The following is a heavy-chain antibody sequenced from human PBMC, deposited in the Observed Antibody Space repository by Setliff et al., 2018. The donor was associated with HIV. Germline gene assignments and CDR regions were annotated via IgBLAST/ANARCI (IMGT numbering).Heavy chain of an antibody. CDR3: VRSDRGGVDY. V-gene: IGHV3-23*01. Sequence: LRLSCAASGFTFSRYAMSWVRQAPGKGLEWVSGIEGNGGSTYYADSVKGRFTISRDNSKNTLYLQMNSLRAEDTAVYYCVRSDRGGVDYWGQGTLVTVSS. CDR1: GFTFSRYA. J-gene: IGHJ4*02. CDR2: IEGNGGST. D-gene: IGHD3-22*01.